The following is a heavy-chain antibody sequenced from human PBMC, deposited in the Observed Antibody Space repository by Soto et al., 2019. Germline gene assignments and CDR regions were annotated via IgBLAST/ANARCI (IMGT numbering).Heavy chain of an antibody. J-gene: IGHJ4*02. Sequence: QLQLQESGPGLVKPSETLSLTCTVSGGSISSSSYYWDWIRQPPGKGLEWIGSSYYSGSTYYNPPLNSRVTIPVDTSQNQFSLMLSSVTAADTAVYYCARRGRSGYRLIDYWGQGTLVTVFS. CDR3: ARRGRSGYRLIDY. D-gene: IGHD3-22*01. CDR2: SYYSGST. V-gene: IGHV4-39*01. CDR1: GGSISSSSYY.